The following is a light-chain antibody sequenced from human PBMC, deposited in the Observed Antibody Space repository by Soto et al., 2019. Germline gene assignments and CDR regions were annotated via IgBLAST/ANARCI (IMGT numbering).Light chain of an antibody. CDR2: G. CDR1: SSNIGAGYP. J-gene: IGLJ1*01. Sequence: QSVLTQPPSVSGAPGQRVTISCTGSSSNIGAGYPVHWYQQLPGTAPKLLVAGNRPSGVPDRFSVSKSGASASLAITGLQADDEADYYCSSYAGSSNVFGTGTKLTVL. CDR3: SSYAGSSNV. V-gene: IGLV1-40*01.